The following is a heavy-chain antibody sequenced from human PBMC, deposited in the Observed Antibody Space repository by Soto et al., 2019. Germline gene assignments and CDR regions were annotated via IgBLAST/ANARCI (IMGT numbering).Heavy chain of an antibody. CDR1: EFTVSSYD. CDR2: LGAGGDT. V-gene: IGHV3-13*01. Sequence: EVQLVESGGGLVQPGGSLRLACAASEFTVSSYDMHWVRHVTGKGLEWVSTLGAGGDTYFPDSVKGRFTISRENANNSLYLQMNNLGAGDTAVYYCARGTMVRGTLDPGISGPLDYWGQGTLVAVSS. J-gene: IGHJ4*02. D-gene: IGHD3-10*01. CDR3: ARGTMVRGTLDPGISGPLDY.